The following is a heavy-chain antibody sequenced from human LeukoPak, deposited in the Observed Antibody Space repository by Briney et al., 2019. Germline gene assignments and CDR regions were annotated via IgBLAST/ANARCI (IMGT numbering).Heavy chain of an antibody. J-gene: IGHJ3*02. D-gene: IGHD3-10*01. CDR1: GYTFTSYG. CDR2: ISAYNGNT. V-gene: IGHV1-18*01. CDR3: ATGEDRYYYGSGSYYNVRAFDI. Sequence: ASVKVSCKASGYTFTSYGISWVRQAPGQGLEWMGWISAYNGNTNYAQKFQGRVTMTEDTSTDTAYMELSSLRSEDTAVYYCATGEDRYYYGSGSYYNVRAFDIWGQGTMVTVSS.